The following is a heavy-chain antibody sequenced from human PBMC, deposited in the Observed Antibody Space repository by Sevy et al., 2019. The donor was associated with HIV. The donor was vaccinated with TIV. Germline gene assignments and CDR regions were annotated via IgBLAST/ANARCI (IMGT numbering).Heavy chain of an antibody. CDR3: ARTSYGDPHWYFDL. V-gene: IGHV4-30-2*01. Sequence: SETLSLTCAVSAGSISSDDYSWSWIRQPPGKGLEWIGYMHHSGSTYYNPSLKSRVSISVDRSKNQYSLKLTSVTAADTAVYYCARTSYGDPHWYFDLWGRRTLVTVSS. CDR2: MHHSGST. J-gene: IGHJ2*01. D-gene: IGHD4-17*01. CDR1: AGSISSDDYS.